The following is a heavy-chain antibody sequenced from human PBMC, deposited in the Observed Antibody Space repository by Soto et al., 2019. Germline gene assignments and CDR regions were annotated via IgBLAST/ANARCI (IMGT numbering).Heavy chain of an antibody. CDR3: ARGRCSSTSCYGGWFDP. CDR1: GGSVSGYY. CDR2: INHSGST. V-gene: IGHV4-34*01. D-gene: IGHD2-2*01. Sequence: QVQLQQWGAGLLKPSETLSLTCAVYGGSVSGYYWSWIRQLPGKGLEWIGEINHSGSTNYNPSLKSRVSISVDTSKNQFSLKLSSVTAADTAVYYCARGRCSSTSCYGGWFDPWGQGTLVTVSS. J-gene: IGHJ5*02.